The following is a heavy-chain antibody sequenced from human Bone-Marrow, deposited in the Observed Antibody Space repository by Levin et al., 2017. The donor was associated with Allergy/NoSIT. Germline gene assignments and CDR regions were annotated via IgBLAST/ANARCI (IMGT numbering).Heavy chain of an antibody. V-gene: IGHV4-39*07. CDR1: GGSISSSSYY. D-gene: IGHD2-15*01. CDR3: ESDVGYCSGGSCYSAHKGMATIIGLDY. Sequence: SQTLSLTCTVSGGSISSSSYYWGWIRQPPGKGLEWIGSIYYSGSTYYNPSLKSRVTISVDTSKNQFSLKLSSGTAEDTAVYYWESDVGYCSGGSCYSAHKGMATIIGLDYWGQGTLVTVSS. J-gene: IGHJ4*02. CDR2: IYYSGST.